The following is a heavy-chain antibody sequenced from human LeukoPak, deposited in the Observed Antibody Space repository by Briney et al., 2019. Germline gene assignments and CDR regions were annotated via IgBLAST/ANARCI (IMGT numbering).Heavy chain of an antibody. V-gene: IGHV3-23*01. J-gene: IGHJ4*02. CDR2: ISGSGGST. CDR1: GFTFDDYG. CDR3: AKPGFADYYGSGSYYNV. D-gene: IGHD3-10*01. Sequence: GGSLRLSCAASGFTFDDYGMSWVRQAPGKGLEWVSAISGSGGSTYYADSVKGRFTISRDNSKNTLYLQMNSLRAEDTAVYYCAKPGFADYYGSGSYYNVWGQGTLVTVSS.